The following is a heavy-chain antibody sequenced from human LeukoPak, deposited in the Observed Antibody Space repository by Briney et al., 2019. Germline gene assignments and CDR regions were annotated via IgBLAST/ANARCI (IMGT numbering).Heavy chain of an antibody. J-gene: IGHJ4*02. D-gene: IGHD6-19*01. CDR2: INEGGEDT. CDR3: AKSGWLDN. CDR1: GFTFSIIG. Sequence: SGGSLRLSCAASGFTFSIIGMSWVRQAPGKGLEWVSTINEGGEDTYYANSVKGRFTVSRDNSRNTLHLQMNSLRVEDTAVYYCAKSGWLDNLGQGTLVTVSS. V-gene: IGHV3-23*01.